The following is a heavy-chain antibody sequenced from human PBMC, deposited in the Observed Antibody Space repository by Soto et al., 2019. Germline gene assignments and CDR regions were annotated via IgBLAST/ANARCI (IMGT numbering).Heavy chain of an antibody. CDR2: ILNDGSNR. J-gene: IGHJ6*02. CDR1: EFTFSNYG. V-gene: IGHV3-33*01. D-gene: IGHD3-10*01. Sequence: QVQLVESGGGVVQPGRSLRLSCAASEFTFSNYGMHWVRQAPGKGLEWVAVILNDGSNRYHADSVKDRFTISRDNSKNTLYLQMNSLRAEDTAVYYCARDDESSGKGMDVWGQGTTVTVS. CDR3: ARDDESSGKGMDV.